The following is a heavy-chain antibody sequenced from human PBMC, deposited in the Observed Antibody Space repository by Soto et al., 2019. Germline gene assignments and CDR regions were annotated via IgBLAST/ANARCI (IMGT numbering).Heavy chain of an antibody. D-gene: IGHD5-12*01. CDR1: GGSISSGGYS. V-gene: IGHV4-30-2*01. J-gene: IGHJ5*02. CDR3: ARGYGVTITPGNWFDP. Sequence: SETLSLTCAVSGGSISSGGYSWSWIRQPPGKGLEWIGYIYHSGSTYYNPSLKSRVTISVDRSKNQFSLKLSSVTAADTAVYYCARGYGVTITPGNWFDPWGQGTLVTVSS. CDR2: IYHSGST.